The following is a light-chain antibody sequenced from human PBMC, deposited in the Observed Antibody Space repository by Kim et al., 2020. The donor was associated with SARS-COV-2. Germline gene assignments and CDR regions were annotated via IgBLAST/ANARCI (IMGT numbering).Light chain of an antibody. V-gene: IGLV1-40*01. CDR3: QSYDNRLSGYV. CDR2: DNT. CDR1: SSNIGAGYD. J-gene: IGLJ1*01. Sequence: SVLTQSPSVSGAPGQKVIISCTGSSSNIGAGYDVNWYQHLPGTAPKLLIYDNTNRPSGVPDRFSGSKSGTSGSLAITGLQAEDEADYYCQSYDNRLSGYVFGSGTKVTVL.